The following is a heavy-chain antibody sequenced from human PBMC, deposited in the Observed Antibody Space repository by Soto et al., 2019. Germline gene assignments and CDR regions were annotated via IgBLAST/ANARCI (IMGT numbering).Heavy chain of an antibody. CDR2: ISAYNGNT. CDR1: GYTFTSYG. D-gene: IGHD6-13*01. Sequence: ASVKVSCKASGYTFTSYGISWVRQAPGQGLEWMGWISAYNGNTNYAQKLQGRVTMTTDTSTSTAYMELRSLRSDDTAVYYCASEYSSCWSNWFAPWGQGTLVTLSS. CDR3: ASEYSSCWSNWFAP. J-gene: IGHJ5*02. V-gene: IGHV1-18*01.